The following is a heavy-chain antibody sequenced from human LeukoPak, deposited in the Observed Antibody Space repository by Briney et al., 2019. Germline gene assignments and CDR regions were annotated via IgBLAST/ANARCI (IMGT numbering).Heavy chain of an antibody. Sequence: HPGTSLRLSCAASGFTLHDHGMDWVRQAPGKGLEWMAVIAADGGVKQYADFVKGRFSLSRDNSKNTLFLQMNGLTVEDTAVYYCAREATWGQWYFDLWGQGAPVTVSS. CDR1: GFTLHDHG. D-gene: IGHD6-19*01. CDR3: AREATWGQWYFDL. J-gene: IGHJ4*02. V-gene: IGHV3-30*03. CDR2: IAADGGVK.